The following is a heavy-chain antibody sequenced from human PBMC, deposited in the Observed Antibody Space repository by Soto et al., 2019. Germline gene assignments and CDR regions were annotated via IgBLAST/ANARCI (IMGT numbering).Heavy chain of an antibody. J-gene: IGHJ6*03. V-gene: IGHV3-66*01. CDR3: AREYSYSSHYYYYYMDV. D-gene: IGHD5-18*01. Sequence: GESLKISCAASGFTVSSNYMSWVRQAPGKGLEWVSVIYSGGSTYYADSVKGRFTISRDNSKNTLYLQMNSLRAEDTAVYYCAREYSYSSHYYYYYMDVWGKGTTVTVSS. CDR2: IYSGGST. CDR1: GFTVSSNY.